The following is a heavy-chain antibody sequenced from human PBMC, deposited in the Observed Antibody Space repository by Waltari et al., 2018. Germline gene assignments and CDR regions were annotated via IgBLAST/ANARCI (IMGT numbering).Heavy chain of an antibody. CDR1: GFTVSSNY. D-gene: IGHD3-10*01. J-gene: IGHJ6*03. CDR2: IYSGGST. V-gene: IGHV3-53*02. Sequence: EVQLVETGGGLIQPGGSLRLSCAASGFTVSSNYMSWVRQAPGKGLEWVSVIYSGGSTYYADSVKGRFTISRDNSKNTLYLQMNSLRAEDTAVYYCARDSTMGGYYMDVWGKGTTVTVSS. CDR3: ARDSTMGGYYMDV.